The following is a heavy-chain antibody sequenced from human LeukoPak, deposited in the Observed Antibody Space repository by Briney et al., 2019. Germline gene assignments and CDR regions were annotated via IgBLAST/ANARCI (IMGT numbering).Heavy chain of an antibody. V-gene: IGHV4-34*01. D-gene: IGHD3-10*01. CDR3: ARRYYYNLGSFPFDF. CDR2: IHNSGTT. Sequence: SETLSLTCAVSAASISNYYWSWIRQAPGKGLEWIGEIHNSGTTNYNPSLNSRVTISEDTSKNQIYLNLRSVTAADTAVYYCARRYYYNLGSFPFDFWGQGTLVTVSS. CDR1: AASISNYY. J-gene: IGHJ4*02.